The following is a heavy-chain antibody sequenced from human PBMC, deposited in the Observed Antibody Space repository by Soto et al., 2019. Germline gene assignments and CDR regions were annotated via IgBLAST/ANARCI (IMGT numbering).Heavy chain of an antibody. J-gene: IGHJ4*02. D-gene: IGHD1-26*01. V-gene: IGHV3-7*01. CDR2: IKEDGSEK. Sequence: PGGSLRLSCAASGFTFSSYWMSWVRQAPGKGLEWVANIKEDGSEKYYVDSVKGRFTISRDNAKNSLYLQMSLLRAEDTAVYYCARSYIVSGSYCGYFDCWGQGTLVTVSS. CDR1: GFTFSSYW. CDR3: ARSYIVSGSYCGYFDC.